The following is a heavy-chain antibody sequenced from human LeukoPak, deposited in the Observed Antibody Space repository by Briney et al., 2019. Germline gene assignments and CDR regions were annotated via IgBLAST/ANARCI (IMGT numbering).Heavy chain of an antibody. CDR3: VAEEWDFDC. CDR1: GHTFSISG. V-gene: IGHV3-74*01. CDR2: IHSGGSII. J-gene: IGHJ4*02. Sequence: GGSLRLSCAASGHTFSISGMHWVRQAPGKGLVWVAGIHSGGSIIYYADSAKGRFTISRDNAKNTLYLHMKSLRVVTTGVYFCVAEEWDFDCWGQGVLLSVSS. D-gene: IGHD3-3*01.